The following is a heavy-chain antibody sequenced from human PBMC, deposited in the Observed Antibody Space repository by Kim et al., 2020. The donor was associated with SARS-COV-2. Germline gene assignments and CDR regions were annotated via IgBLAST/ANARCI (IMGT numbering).Heavy chain of an antibody. CDR2: LFYTGST. Sequence: SETLSLTCSVSGGALSSYYWNWVRQAPGKGLEWIGYLFYTGSTNYNPSLESRVTISKDTSKNQYSLKLTSVTAADTAVYYCARGSDGAVPAFDHWGQGTL. D-gene: IGHD6-19*01. J-gene: IGHJ4*02. CDR1: GGALSSYY. CDR3: ARGSDGAVPAFDH. V-gene: IGHV4-59*01.